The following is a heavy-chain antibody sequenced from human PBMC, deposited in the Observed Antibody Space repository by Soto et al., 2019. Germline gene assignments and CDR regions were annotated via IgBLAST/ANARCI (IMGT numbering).Heavy chain of an antibody. V-gene: IGHV3-30-3*01. CDR2: ISYDGSNK. CDR3: ARDPPAYCGGDCYSAIDAFDI. D-gene: IGHD2-21*02. Sequence: LRLSCAASGFTFSSYAMHWVRQAPGKGLEWVAVISYDGSNKYYADSVKGRFTISRDNSKNTLYLQMNSLRAEDTAVYYCARDPPAYCGGDCYSAIDAFDIWGQGTMVTVSS. J-gene: IGHJ3*02. CDR1: GFTFSSYA.